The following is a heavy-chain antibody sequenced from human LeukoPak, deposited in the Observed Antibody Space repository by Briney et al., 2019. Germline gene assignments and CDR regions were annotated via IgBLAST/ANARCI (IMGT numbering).Heavy chain of an antibody. J-gene: IGHJ4*02. CDR2: TYYRSKWYN. V-gene: IGHV6-1*01. CDR3: VRSETGAFDY. Sequence: SQTLSLTCAISGDSVSTNSATWHWIRQSPSRGLEWLGRTYYRSKWYNDYAVSLKSRVTINPETSKNQLSLQLKSVTPEDTAVYYCVRSETGAFDYWGQGTLVTVSS. D-gene: IGHD7-27*01. CDR1: GDSVSTNSAT.